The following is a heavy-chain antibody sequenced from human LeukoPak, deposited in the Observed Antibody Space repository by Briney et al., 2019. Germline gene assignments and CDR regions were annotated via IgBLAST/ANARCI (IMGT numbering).Heavy chain of an antibody. J-gene: IGHJ6*02. V-gene: IGHV3-30-3*01. CDR2: ISYDGHSK. CDR1: GFTFSTYA. Sequence: PGGSVRLSCAASGFTFSTYAMHWVRQAPGKGLEWVAVISYDGHSKWYADSVKGRFTISRDNSKNTLYLQMNSLRAEDTAVYYCARDKGRSLYGMDVWGQGTRDPVSS. CDR3: ARDKGRSLYGMDV.